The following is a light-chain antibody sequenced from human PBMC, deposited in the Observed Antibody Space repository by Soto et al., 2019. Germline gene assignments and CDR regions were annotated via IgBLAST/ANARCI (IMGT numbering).Light chain of an antibody. CDR2: ATS. CDR1: QGLSPY. Sequence: DVQMTQSPSSLSEFVGDRVTITCRASQGLSPYLAWFQQKPGKVPKLLIYATSTLQSGVPSRFSGSGSGTDFTLTISSLQPEDVAIYYCQKYTISPLTFGGGTQVEIK. J-gene: IGKJ4*01. V-gene: IGKV1-27*01. CDR3: QKYTISPLT.